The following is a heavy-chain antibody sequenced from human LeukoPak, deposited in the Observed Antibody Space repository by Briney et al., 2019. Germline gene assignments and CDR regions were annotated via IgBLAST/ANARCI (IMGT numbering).Heavy chain of an antibody. V-gene: IGHV3-11*06. CDR1: GFTFSDYY. CDR3: ARDRRAVAGTFDY. Sequence: GGSLRLSCAASGFTFSDYYMSWIRQAPGKGLEWVSSISSSSSYIYYADSVKGRFTISRDNAKNSLYLQMNSLGAEDTAVYYCARDRRAVAGTFDYWGQGTLVTVSS. J-gene: IGHJ4*02. D-gene: IGHD6-19*01. CDR2: ISSSSSYI.